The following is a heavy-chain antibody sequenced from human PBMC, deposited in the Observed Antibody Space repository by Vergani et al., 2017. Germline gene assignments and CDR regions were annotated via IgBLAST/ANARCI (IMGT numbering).Heavy chain of an antibody. D-gene: IGHD2-2*02. CDR3: AGGRCSSTSCYKGVDAFDI. Sequence: EVQLVESGGGLVQPGGSLRLSCAASGFTFSSYEMNWVRQALGKGLEWVSYISSSGSTIYYADSVKGRFTISRDNAKNSLYLQMNSLRAEDTAVYYCAGGRCSSTSCYKGVDAFDIWGQGTMVTVSS. J-gene: IGHJ3*02. CDR2: ISSSGSTI. V-gene: IGHV3-48*03. CDR1: GFTFSSYE.